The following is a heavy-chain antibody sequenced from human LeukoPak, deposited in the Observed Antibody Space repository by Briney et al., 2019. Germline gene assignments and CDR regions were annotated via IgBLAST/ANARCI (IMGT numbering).Heavy chain of an antibody. CDR1: GGSISSGDYY. CDR3: ARANENYYGSGSYSFFDY. V-gene: IGHV4-30-4*01. Sequence: KSSQTLSLTCTVSGGSISSGDYYWSWIRQPPGKGLEWIGYIYYSGSTYYNPSLKSRVTISVDTSKNQFSLKLSSVTAADTAVYYCARANENYYGSGSYSFFDYWGQGTLVTVSS. D-gene: IGHD3-10*01. J-gene: IGHJ4*02. CDR2: IYYSGST.